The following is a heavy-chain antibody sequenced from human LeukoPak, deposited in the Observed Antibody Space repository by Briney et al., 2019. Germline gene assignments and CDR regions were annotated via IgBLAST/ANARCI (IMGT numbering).Heavy chain of an antibody. CDR1: GYTFTSYG. CDR2: ISAYNGNT. Sequence: ASVKVSCKASGYTFTSYGISWVRQAPGQGLEWMGWISAYNGNTNYAQKLQGRVTMTTDTSTSTAYMELRSLRSDDTAVYYCARDPKQIGVITMVRYYGMDVWGQGTTVTVSS. CDR3: ARDPKQIGVITMVRYYGMDV. J-gene: IGHJ6*02. V-gene: IGHV1-18*01. D-gene: IGHD3-10*01.